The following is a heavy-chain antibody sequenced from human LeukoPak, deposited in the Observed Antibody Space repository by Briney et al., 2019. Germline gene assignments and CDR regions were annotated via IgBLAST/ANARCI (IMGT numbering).Heavy chain of an antibody. CDR3: AREGCSGGSCYSNYYYMDV. J-gene: IGHJ6*03. Sequence: PSETLSLTCTVSGGSITIYYWSRIRQPAGKGLEWIGRIYTSGSTNYNPSLKSRVTMSVDTSKNQFSLKLSAVTAADTAVYYCAREGCSGGSCYSNYYYMDVWGKGTTVTVSS. V-gene: IGHV4-4*07. D-gene: IGHD2-15*01. CDR1: GGSITIYY. CDR2: IYTSGST.